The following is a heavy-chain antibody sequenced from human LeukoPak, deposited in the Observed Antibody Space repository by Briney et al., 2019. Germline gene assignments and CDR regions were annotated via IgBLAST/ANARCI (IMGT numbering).Heavy chain of an antibody. Sequence: SETLSLTCTVSGGSISSYYWGWIRQPPGKGLEWIGSIYYSGTTYSNPSLKSRVTISVDTSKNQFSLKLRSVTAADTAVYYCARQNDRSHDYWGQGTLVTVSS. V-gene: IGHV4-39*01. D-gene: IGHD1-1*01. CDR2: IYYSGTT. CDR1: GGSISSYY. CDR3: ARQNDRSHDY. J-gene: IGHJ4*02.